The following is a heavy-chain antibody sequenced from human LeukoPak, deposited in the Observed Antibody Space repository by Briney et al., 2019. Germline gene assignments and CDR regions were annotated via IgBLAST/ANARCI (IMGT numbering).Heavy chain of an antibody. CDR2: IYHSGGT. D-gene: IGHD4-17*01. Sequence: SETLSLTCAVSGYSVSSGYYWGWIRQPPGKGLEWIGSIYHSGGTYYNPSLKSRVTISVDTSKNQFSLKLSSVTAADTAVYYCARDDYGDPPGAFDIWGQGTMVTVSS. V-gene: IGHV4-38-2*02. J-gene: IGHJ3*02. CDR1: GYSVSSGYY. CDR3: ARDDYGDPPGAFDI.